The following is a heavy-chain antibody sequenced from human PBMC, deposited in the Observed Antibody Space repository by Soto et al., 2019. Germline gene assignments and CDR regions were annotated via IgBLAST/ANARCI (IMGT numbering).Heavy chain of an antibody. CDR1: GDSISRYY. CDR3: ARGRGYSGYDLGY. V-gene: IGHV4-59*01. J-gene: IGHJ4*02. D-gene: IGHD5-12*01. Sequence: QVQLQESGPGLVNPSETLSLTCTVSGDSISRYYWNWIRKPPGKGLEWIGYTYYSGSTDYNPSLKSRVTISVDTSKNQFSLKLTSVTAADTAVYYCARGRGYSGYDLGYWGQGTLVTVSS. CDR2: TYYSGST.